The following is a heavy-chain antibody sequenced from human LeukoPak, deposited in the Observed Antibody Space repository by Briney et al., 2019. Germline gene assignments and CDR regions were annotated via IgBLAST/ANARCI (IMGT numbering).Heavy chain of an antibody. CDR3: ARLRYFDSL. V-gene: IGHV4-34*01. CDR1: GGSFSSYY. D-gene: IGHD3-9*01. J-gene: IGHJ4*02. Sequence: SETLSPTCAVYGGSFSSYYWTWIRQPPGKGLEWIGEINHSGSDNYNPSLKSRVTISVDMSRNRFSLNLSSVTAADTAVYYCARLRYFDSLWGQGTLVTVSS. CDR2: INHSGSD.